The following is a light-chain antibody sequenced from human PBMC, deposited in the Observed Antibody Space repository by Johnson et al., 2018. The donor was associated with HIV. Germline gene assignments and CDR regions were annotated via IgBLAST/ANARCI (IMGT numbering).Light chain of an antibody. CDR3: GTWDSSLSAYV. J-gene: IGLJ1*01. Sequence: VVTQPPSVSAAPGQKVTISCSGSSSNIGNNYVSWYQQLPGTAPKLLIYENNKRPSGIPDRFSGSKSGTSATLGITGLQTGDEADYYCGTWDSSLSAYVFGTGTKVTVL. CDR2: ENN. CDR1: SSNIGNNY. V-gene: IGLV1-51*02.